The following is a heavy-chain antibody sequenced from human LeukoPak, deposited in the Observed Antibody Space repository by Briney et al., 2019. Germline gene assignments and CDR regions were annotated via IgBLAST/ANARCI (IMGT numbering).Heavy chain of an antibody. V-gene: IGHV3-53*01. J-gene: IGHJ6*03. CDR2: IYSGGST. CDR1: GFTVSSNY. Sequence: GGPLRLSCAASGFTVSSNYMSWVRQAPGKGLEWVSVIYSGGSTYYADSVKGRFTISRDNSKNTLYLQMNSLRAEDTAVYYCARDSYCSGGSCYGKVYYMDVWGKGTTVTVSS. D-gene: IGHD2-15*01. CDR3: ARDSYCSGGSCYGKVYYMDV.